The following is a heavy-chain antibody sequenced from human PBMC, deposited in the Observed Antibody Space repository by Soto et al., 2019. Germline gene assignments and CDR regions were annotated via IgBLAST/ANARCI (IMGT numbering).Heavy chain of an antibody. CDR1: GFTFTNSA. CDR2: IVVDTGNT. D-gene: IGHD5-18*01. J-gene: IGHJ4*02. Sequence: SVKVSCKASGFTFTNSAVQWVRQARGQGLEWIGWIVVDTGNTDYAQKFQERVTITRDMSTSTAYLELRGLRSEDTAVYYCVASREGYNIFDSRGQGTLVTVSS. V-gene: IGHV1-58*01. CDR3: VASREGYNIFDS.